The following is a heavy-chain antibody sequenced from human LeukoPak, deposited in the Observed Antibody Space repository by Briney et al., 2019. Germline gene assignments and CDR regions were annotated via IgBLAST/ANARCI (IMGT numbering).Heavy chain of an antibody. CDR2: INHSGST. J-gene: IGHJ4*02. CDR3: ARAVYDFWIGQSLDY. Sequence: SETLSLTCAVYGGSFSGYYWSWLRQPPGKGLEWIGEINHSGSTNYNPSLKSRVTISVDTSKNQFSLKLSSVTAADTAVYYCARAVYDFWIGQSLDYWGQGTLVTVSS. CDR1: GGSFSGYY. V-gene: IGHV4-34*01. D-gene: IGHD3-3*01.